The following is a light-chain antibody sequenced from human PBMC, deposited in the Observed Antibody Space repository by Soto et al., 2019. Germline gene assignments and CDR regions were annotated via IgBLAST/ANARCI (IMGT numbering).Light chain of an antibody. CDR1: QSASSN. Sequence: EIVMTQSPVTLSVSPGERATLFCRASQSASSNLAWYQHKPGQAPRLLIYGASTRATGIPARFSGSGSGTEVTLTINSLESEDLAVYYCQHYNSWPRIAFGQGTRLEIK. J-gene: IGKJ5*01. CDR3: QHYNSWPRIA. V-gene: IGKV3-15*01. CDR2: GAS.